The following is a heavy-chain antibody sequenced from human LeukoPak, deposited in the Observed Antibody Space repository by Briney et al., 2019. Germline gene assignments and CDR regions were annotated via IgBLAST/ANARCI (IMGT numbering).Heavy chain of an antibody. CDR1: GFTVSNSY. J-gene: IGHJ3*02. D-gene: IGHD5-24*01. CDR2: IYTGSLS. Sequence: GGSLRLSCAASGFTVSNSYMSWVRQAPGKGLEWVSVIYTGSLSYYTDSVKGRFTISRDKSNNTLYLQMNSLRDEDTAVYYCARDEMATMKTDDAFDIWGQGTMVTVSS. CDR3: ARDEMATMKTDDAFDI. V-gene: IGHV3-53*01.